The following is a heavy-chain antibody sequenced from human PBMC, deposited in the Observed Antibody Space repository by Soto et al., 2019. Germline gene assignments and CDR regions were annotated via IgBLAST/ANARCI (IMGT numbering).Heavy chain of an antibody. D-gene: IGHD6-13*01. CDR3: ARLKIAAAGTPIDY. J-gene: IGHJ4*02. V-gene: IGHV4-34*01. Sequence: SETLSLTCSFYCGSFSGYYLSLILHPPVKGLEWIGEIKHSGSTNYNPSLKSRVTISVDTSKNQFSLKLSSVTAADTAVYYCARLKIAAAGTPIDYWGQGTLVTVSS. CDR2: IKHSGST. CDR1: CGSFSGYY.